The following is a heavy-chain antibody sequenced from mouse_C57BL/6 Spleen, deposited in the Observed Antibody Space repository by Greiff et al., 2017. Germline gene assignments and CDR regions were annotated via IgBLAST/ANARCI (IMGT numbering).Heavy chain of an antibody. CDR2: IYPGSGNT. CDR3: ARGGDWVFAY. V-gene: IGHV1-66*01. D-gene: IGHD4-1*01. CDR1: GYSFTSYY. Sequence: QVQLQQSGPELVKPGASVKISCKASGYSFTSYYIHWVKQRPGKGLEWIGWIYPGSGNTKYNEKFKGKATLTADTYSSTAYMQLSSLTSEDSAVYYCARGGDWVFAYWGQGTLVTVSA. J-gene: IGHJ3*01.